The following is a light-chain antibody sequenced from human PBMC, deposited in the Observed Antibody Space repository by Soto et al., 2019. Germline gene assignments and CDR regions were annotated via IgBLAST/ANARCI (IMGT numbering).Light chain of an antibody. CDR1: QSISSW. CDR3: QQYNDYSRT. Sequence: DIQMTQSPSTLSASVGDRVTITCRASQSISSWLAWYQQRPGKAPKLLIYKTSSLESGVPSRFSGSGSGTEFTLTISSLQPDDFATYCCQQYNDYSRTFGQGTKVDIK. CDR2: KTS. J-gene: IGKJ1*01. V-gene: IGKV1-5*03.